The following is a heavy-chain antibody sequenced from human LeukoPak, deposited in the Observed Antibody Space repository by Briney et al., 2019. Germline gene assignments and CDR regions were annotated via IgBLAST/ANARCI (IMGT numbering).Heavy chain of an antibody. CDR2: IYYSGST. D-gene: IGHD3-10*01. J-gene: IGHJ4*02. CDR3: ARTAPRKMITMVRGVQEDY. Sequence: WVRQPPGKGLEWIGYIYYSGSTYYNPSLKSRVTISVDTSKNQFSLKLSPVTAADTAVYYCARTAPRKMITMVRGVQEDYWGQGTLVTVSS. V-gene: IGHV4-30-4*08.